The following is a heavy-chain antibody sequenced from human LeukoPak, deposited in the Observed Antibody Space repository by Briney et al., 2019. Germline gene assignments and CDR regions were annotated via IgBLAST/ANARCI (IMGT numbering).Heavy chain of an antibody. CDR3: ASHTVTTFGEYFQH. Sequence: ASVKVSCKASGYTFTGYYMHWVRQAPGQGLEWMGRINPNSGGTNYAQKFQGRVTMTRDTSISTAYMELSRLRSDDTAVYYCASHTVTTFGEYFQHWGQGTLVTVSS. CDR1: GYTFTGYY. J-gene: IGHJ1*01. V-gene: IGHV1-2*06. D-gene: IGHD4-17*01. CDR2: INPNSGGT.